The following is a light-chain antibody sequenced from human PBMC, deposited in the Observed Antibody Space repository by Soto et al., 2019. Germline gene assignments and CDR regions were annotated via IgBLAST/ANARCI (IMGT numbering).Light chain of an antibody. CDR3: AAWDDSLNSWV. CDR2: NNN. Sequence: QSVLTQPPSASGTPGQRVTISCSGSSSNIGSNTVNWYQQLPGTAPKLLIYNNNQRPSGVPDRFSGSTPGTSASLAISGLQSEDEADYYCAAWDDSLNSWVFGGGTKLTVL. V-gene: IGLV1-44*01. CDR1: SSNIGSNT. J-gene: IGLJ3*02.